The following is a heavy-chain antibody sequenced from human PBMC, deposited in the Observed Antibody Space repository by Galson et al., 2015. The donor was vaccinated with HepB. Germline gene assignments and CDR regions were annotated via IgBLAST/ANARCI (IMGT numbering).Heavy chain of an antibody. CDR2: IVVGSGNT. CDR3: AATLALTYSSSSDYYYYYGMDV. D-gene: IGHD6-6*01. CDR1: GFTFTSSA. Sequence: SGFTFTSSAVQWVRQARGQRLEWIGWIVVGSGNTNYAQKFQERVTITRDMSTSTAYMELSSLRSEDTAVYYCAATLALTYSSSSDYYYYYGMDVWGQGTTVTVSS. V-gene: IGHV1-58*01. J-gene: IGHJ6*02.